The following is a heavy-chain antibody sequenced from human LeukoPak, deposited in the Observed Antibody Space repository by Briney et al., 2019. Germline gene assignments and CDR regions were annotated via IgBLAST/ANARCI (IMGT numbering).Heavy chain of an antibody. CDR1: GFTFISYD. CDR3: ARGAAGYYGMDV. Sequence: PGGSLRLSCAASGFTFISYDMNWVRQAPGKGLEWVSYISKGASARYYADSVRGRFTISRDNAKNSLDLQMNSLSAEDTAVYYCARGAAGYYGMDVWGQGATVTVSS. V-gene: IGHV3-48*03. J-gene: IGHJ6*02. CDR2: ISKGASAR.